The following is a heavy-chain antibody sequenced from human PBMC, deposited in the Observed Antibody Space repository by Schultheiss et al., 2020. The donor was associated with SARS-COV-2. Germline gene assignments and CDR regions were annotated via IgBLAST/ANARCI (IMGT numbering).Heavy chain of an antibody. D-gene: IGHD6-13*01. Sequence: GGSLRLSCAASGFTFSSYEMNWVRQAPGKGLEWVSSISSSSSYIYYADSVKGRFTISRDNAKNSLYLQMNSLRAEDTAVYYCATEIAAAGFDYWGQGTLVTVSS. CDR2: ISSSSSYI. V-gene: IGHV3-21*01. CDR3: ATEIAAAGFDY. CDR1: GFTFSSYE. J-gene: IGHJ4*02.